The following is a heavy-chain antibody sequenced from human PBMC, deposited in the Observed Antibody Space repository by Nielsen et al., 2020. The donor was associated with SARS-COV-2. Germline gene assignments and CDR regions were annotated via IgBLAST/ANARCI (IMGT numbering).Heavy chain of an antibody. J-gene: IGHJ4*02. CDR3: ARNTYGGSTDY. CDR2: IYPRDSDT. CDR1: GSTFTSYW. Sequence: GESLKISCQGSGSTFTSYWIGWVRPMPGKGLEWMGVIYPRDSDTRYNPSFQGQVTISADKSISTVYLQWSGLKASDSAMYYCARNTYGGSTDYWGQGTLVTVSS. D-gene: IGHD4-23*01. V-gene: IGHV5-51*01.